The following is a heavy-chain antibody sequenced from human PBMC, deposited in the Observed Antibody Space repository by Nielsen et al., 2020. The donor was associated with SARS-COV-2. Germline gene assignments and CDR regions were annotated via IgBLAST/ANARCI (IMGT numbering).Heavy chain of an antibody. Sequence: SVKVSCKASGGTFSSYAISWVRQAPGQGLEWMGGIIPIFGTANYAQKFQGRVTITADESTSTAYMELSSLRSEDTAVYYCARVFIHYDSSGYYSPLGYFDYWGQGILVTVSS. CDR3: ARVFIHYDSSGYYSPLGYFDY. J-gene: IGHJ4*02. D-gene: IGHD3-22*01. V-gene: IGHV1-69*13. CDR2: IIPIFGTA. CDR1: GGTFSSYA.